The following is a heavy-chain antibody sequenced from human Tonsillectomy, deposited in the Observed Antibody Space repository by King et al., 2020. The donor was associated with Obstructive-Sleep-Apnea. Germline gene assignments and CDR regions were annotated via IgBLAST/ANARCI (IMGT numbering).Heavy chain of an antibody. CDR3: ARLDSPESSGGYYFDY. J-gene: IGHJ4*02. Sequence: VQLQQWGAGLLKPSETLSLNCAVYGGSFTGYYWSWIRQPPGKGLEWIGDITRHVTTNYSPSLKSRVTISIDMSKNQFSLKLNSVTAADTAVYYCARLDSPESSGGYYFDYWGQGTLVTVSS. CDR1: GGSFTGYY. CDR2: ITRHVTT. D-gene: IGHD6-19*01. V-gene: IGHV4-34*01.